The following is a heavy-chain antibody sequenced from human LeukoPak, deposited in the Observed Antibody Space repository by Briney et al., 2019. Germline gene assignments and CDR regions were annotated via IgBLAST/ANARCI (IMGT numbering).Heavy chain of an antibody. CDR2: INPSGGST. Sequence: ASVKVSCKASGYTFTSYYMHWARQAPGQGLEWMGIINPSGGSTSYAQKFQGRVTMTRDMSTSTVYMELSSLRSEDTAVYYCARGGIKGVLSAARLFDIWGQGTMVTVSS. CDR1: GYTFTSYY. CDR3: ARGGIKGVLSAARLFDI. V-gene: IGHV1-46*01. J-gene: IGHJ3*02. D-gene: IGHD6-13*01.